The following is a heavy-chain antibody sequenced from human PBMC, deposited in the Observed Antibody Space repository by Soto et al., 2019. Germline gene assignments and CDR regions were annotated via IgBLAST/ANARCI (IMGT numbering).Heavy chain of an antibody. Sequence: PSETLSLTCTVSGGSISSGDYYWSWIRQPPGKGLEWIGYIYYSGSTYYNPSLKSRVNISVDTSKNQFSLKLSSVTAADTAVYYCDRTTMIALVYYFDYWGQGTMVTVYS. CDR2: IYYSGST. CDR3: DRTTMIALVYYFDY. J-gene: IGHJ4*02. V-gene: IGHV4-30-4*01. D-gene: IGHD3-22*01. CDR1: GGSISSGDYY.